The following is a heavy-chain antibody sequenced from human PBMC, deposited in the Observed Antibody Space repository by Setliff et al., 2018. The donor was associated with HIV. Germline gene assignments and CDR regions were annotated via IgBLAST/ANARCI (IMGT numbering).Heavy chain of an antibody. CDR3: ARPRVFDSFDV. J-gene: IGHJ3*01. Sequence: RASVKVSCKAIGYMILGYKMNWVRQAPGQGLEWIGRISPNNGAAEYAPKFQGRVSMTLDTSISTAYLEIPRLTSDDAAVYFCARPRVFDSFDVWGQGTKVTVSS. CDR1: GYMILGYK. V-gene: IGHV1-2*06. D-gene: IGHD6-6*01. CDR2: ISPNNGAA.